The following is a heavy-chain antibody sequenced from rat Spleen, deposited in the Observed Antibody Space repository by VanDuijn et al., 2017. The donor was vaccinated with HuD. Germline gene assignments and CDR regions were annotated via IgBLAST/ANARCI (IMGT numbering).Heavy chain of an antibody. Sequence: EVQLVESGGGFVQPGRSLKLSCAASGFTFSDYAMAWVRQAPKKGLEWVATILYDGSSTYYRKSVKGRFTVSRDNAKSTLYLQMDSLRSEDTASYYCARKGIALYYWYFDFWGPGTMVTVSS. CDR1: GFTFSDYA. CDR2: ILYDGSST. CDR3: ARKGIALYYWYFDF. J-gene: IGHJ1*01. D-gene: IGHD1-2*01. V-gene: IGHV5-17*01.